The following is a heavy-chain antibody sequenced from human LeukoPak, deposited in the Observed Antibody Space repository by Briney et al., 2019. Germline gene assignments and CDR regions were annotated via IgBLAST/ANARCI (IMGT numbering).Heavy chain of an antibody. Sequence: SQTLSLTRAVYGGSFSGYYWRWIRQPPGKGLEWIGDINHSGSTNYNPSLKSRVTISVDTSQNHFSLQLSAVTAAHTALYYRVLSSPLKKKQRCRRLPLDYWGQGTLVTVSS. J-gene: IGHJ4*02. CDR1: GGSFSGYY. V-gene: IGHV4-34*01. CDR3: VLSSPLKKKQRCRRLPLDY. D-gene: IGHD5-24*01. CDR2: INHSGST.